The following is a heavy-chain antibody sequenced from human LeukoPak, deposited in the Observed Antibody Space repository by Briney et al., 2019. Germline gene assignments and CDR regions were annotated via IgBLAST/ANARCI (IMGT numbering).Heavy chain of an antibody. CDR2: IIPIFGTA. J-gene: IGHJ4*02. CDR1: GGTFSSYA. Sequence: SVKVSCKASGGTFSSYAISWVRQAPGQGLEWMGGIIPIFGTANYAQKFQGRVTITADESTSTAYMELRSLRSDDTAVYYCARDRSSGYYDSSGYFSFRFWGQGTLVTVSS. CDR3: ARDRSSGYYDSSGYFSFRF. V-gene: IGHV1-69*01. D-gene: IGHD3-22*01.